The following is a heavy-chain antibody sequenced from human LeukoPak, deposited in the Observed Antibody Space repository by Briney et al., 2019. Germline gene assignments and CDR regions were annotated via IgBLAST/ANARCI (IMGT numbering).Heavy chain of an antibody. D-gene: IGHD1-26*01. J-gene: IGHJ4*02. V-gene: IGHV1-8*01. Sequence: ASLRVSCKASGYTFTAYDINWVRQATRQGLEWMGWMNPDTGDTGYAQRFQGRVIMTRNTSIDTAYMELCGLSSEDTAVYYCTRGSLSGSSRDYWGQGALVTVSS. CDR3: TRGSLSGSSRDY. CDR2: MNPDTGDT. CDR1: GYTFTAYD.